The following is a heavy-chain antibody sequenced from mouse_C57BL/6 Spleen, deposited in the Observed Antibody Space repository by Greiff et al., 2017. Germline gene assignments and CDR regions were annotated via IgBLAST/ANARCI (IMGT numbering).Heavy chain of an antibody. V-gene: IGHV1-82*01. CDR1: GYAFSSSW. CDR2: IYPGDGDT. CDR3: ARRGLGTVVATDAMDY. Sequence: QVQLKQSGPELVKPGASVKISCKASGYAFSSSWMNWVKQRPGKGLEWIGRIYPGDGDTNYNGKFKGKATLTADKSSSTAYMQLSSLTSEDSAVYFCARRGLGTVVATDAMDYWGQGTSVTVSS. J-gene: IGHJ4*01. D-gene: IGHD1-1*01.